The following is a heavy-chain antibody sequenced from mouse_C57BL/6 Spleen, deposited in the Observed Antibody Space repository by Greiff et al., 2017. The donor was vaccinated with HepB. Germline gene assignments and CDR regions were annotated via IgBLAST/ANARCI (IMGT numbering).Heavy chain of an antibody. CDR1: GFTFSDYG. J-gene: IGHJ4*01. CDR3: ARRWLRGGDY. Sequence: DVHLVESGGGLVKPGGSLKLSCAASGFTFSDYGMHWVRQAPEKGLEWVAYISSGSSTIYYADTVKGRFTISRDNAKNTLFLQMTSLRSEDTAMYYCARRWLRGGDYWGQGTSVTVSS. CDR2: ISSGSSTI. D-gene: IGHD2-2*01. V-gene: IGHV5-17*01.